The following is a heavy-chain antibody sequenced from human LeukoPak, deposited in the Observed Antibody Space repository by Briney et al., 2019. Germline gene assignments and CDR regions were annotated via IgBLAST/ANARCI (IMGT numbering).Heavy chain of an antibody. Sequence: GGSLRLSCAASGFTFSSYRMSWVRQAPGKGLEWVANIKQDGSEKYYVDSVKGRFTISRDNAKNSLYLQMNSLRAEDTAVYYCARVTERTNYWGQGTLVTVSS. CDR2: IKQDGSEK. CDR1: GFTFSSYR. V-gene: IGHV3-7*01. J-gene: IGHJ4*02. CDR3: ARVTERTNY. D-gene: IGHD1-1*01.